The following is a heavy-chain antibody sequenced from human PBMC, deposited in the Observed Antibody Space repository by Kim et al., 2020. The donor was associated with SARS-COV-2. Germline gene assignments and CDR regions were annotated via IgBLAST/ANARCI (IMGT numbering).Heavy chain of an antibody. CDR2: IRGSGGST. V-gene: IGHV3-23*01. J-gene: IGHJ5*02. CDR3: AKDTRYSYANWFDT. D-gene: IGHD5-18*01. Sequence: GGSLILSCAASVFTFSNYAMSWVRQAPGKGLDWVAAIRGSGGSTYYAESVKGRFTISRDNSKNTLYLEMNSLRAEDTAVYYCAKDTRYSYANWFDTWGQGTLGTVSS. CDR1: VFTFSNYA.